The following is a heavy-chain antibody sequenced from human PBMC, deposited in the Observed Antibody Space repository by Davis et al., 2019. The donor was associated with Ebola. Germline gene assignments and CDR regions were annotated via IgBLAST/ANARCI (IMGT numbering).Heavy chain of an antibody. CDR1: GFTFRNYW. CDR2: IKTDGSTT. J-gene: IGHJ4*02. D-gene: IGHD2-21*01. Sequence: GESLKISCAASGFTFRNYWMYWVRQTPGKGLVWVSRIKTDGSTTNYADSVRGRFTISRDNAKNTLYLQMNSLRADDTAVYYCARDGISEFIDLDYWGQGTLVTVSS. CDR3: ARDGISEFIDLDY. V-gene: IGHV3-74*01.